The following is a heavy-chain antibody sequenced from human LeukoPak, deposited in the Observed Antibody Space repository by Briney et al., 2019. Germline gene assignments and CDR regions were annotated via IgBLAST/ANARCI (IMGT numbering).Heavy chain of an antibody. V-gene: IGHV3-9*01. J-gene: IGHJ3*02. CDR1: GFTFDDYA. D-gene: IGHD6-19*01. Sequence: GGSLRLSCAASGFTFDDYAVHWVRQAPGKGLEWVSGISWNSGSIGYADSVKGRFTISRDNAKNSLYLQMNSLRAEDTALYYCAKVLRAYSSGWSDAFDIWGQGTMVTVSS. CDR3: AKVLRAYSSGWSDAFDI. CDR2: ISWNSGSI.